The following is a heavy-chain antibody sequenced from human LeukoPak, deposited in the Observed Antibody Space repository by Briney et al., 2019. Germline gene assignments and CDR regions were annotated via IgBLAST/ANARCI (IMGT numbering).Heavy chain of an antibody. V-gene: IGHV3-30*18. D-gene: IGHD1-26*01. Sequence: GGPLRLSCAASGFTFSSYGMHWVRQAPGKGLEWVAVISYDGSNKYYADSVKGRFTISRDNSKNTLYLQMNSLRAEDTAVYYCAKVAVGATITDYWGQGTLVTVSS. CDR3: AKVAVGATITDY. J-gene: IGHJ4*02. CDR1: GFTFSSYG. CDR2: ISYDGSNK.